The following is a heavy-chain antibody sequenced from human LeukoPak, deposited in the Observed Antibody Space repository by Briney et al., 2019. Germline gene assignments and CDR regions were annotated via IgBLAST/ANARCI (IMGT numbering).Heavy chain of an antibody. CDR3: ARHFHPAETTGGYFDL. V-gene: IGHV5-51*01. J-gene: IGHJ2*01. Sequence: GESLKISCQSSGYNFTPYLIVWVRQLPGKGLEWMGITFAGYSYTIYSPSFQGQVTISVDKSISTAYLQWSSRKASDTAMYYCARHFHPAETTGGYFDLWGRGTLVTVSA. CDR2: TFAGYSYT. CDR1: GYNFTPYL. D-gene: IGHD4-17*01.